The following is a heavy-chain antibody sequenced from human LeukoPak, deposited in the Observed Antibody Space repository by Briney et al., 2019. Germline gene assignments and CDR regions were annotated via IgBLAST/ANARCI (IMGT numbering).Heavy chain of an antibody. CDR2: IGGSGSYT. J-gene: IGHJ4*02. CDR3: ARDWYDY. CDR1: GFTFSTYA. V-gene: IGHV3-23*01. D-gene: IGHD6-13*01. Sequence: GGSLRLSCAASGFTFSTYAMIWVREAPGKGLEWVSVIGGSGSYTYYADSVKGRFTISRDNSKDTLYLQMNSLRPEDTAVYYCARDWYDYWGQGTLVTVSS.